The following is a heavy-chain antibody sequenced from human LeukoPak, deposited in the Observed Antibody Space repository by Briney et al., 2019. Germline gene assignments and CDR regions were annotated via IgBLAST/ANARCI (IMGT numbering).Heavy chain of an antibody. Sequence: GGSLRLSCAASGFTFSSYAMSWARQAPGKGLEWVSAISGSGGSTYYADSVKGRFTISRDNSKNTLYLQMNSLRAEDTAVYYCAKTSGSYYVFDYWGQGTLVTVSS. CDR2: ISGSGGST. CDR1: GFTFSSYA. CDR3: AKTSGSYYVFDY. V-gene: IGHV3-23*01. D-gene: IGHD1-26*01. J-gene: IGHJ4*02.